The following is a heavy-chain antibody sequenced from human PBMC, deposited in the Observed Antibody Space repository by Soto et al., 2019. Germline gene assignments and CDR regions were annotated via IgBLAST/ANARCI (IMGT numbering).Heavy chain of an antibody. D-gene: IGHD6-13*01. CDR1: GGSISSYY. V-gene: IGHV4-59*01. Sequence: SETLSLTCTVSGGSISSYYWSWIRQPPGKGLEWIGYIYYSGSTNYNPSLKSRVSISVDTSKNQFPLKLSSVTAADTAVYYCARDSRYSSSFDYWGQGTLVTVSS. CDR2: IYYSGST. J-gene: IGHJ4*02. CDR3: ARDSRYSSSFDY.